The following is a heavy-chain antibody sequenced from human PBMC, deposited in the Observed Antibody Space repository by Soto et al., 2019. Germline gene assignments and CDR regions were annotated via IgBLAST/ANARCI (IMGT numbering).Heavy chain of an antibody. D-gene: IGHD3-10*01. CDR3: ARRQSIMIRGANAFDN. CDR2: IYWDGEK. V-gene: IGHV2-5*02. CDR1: GFSLITTGAG. J-gene: IGHJ3*02. Sequence: QITLKESGPTLVQPTQTLTLTCSFSGFSLITTGAGVGWIRQPPGKAPEWLALIYWDGEKRYSPALKSRLTITKDSSKNQVVLTMTNMDPVDTATYYCARRQSIMIRGANAFDNWGQGTFLSVSS.